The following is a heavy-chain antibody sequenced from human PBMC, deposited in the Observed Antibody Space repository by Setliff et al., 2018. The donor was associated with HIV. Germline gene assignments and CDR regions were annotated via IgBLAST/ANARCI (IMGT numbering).Heavy chain of an antibody. J-gene: IGHJ4*02. V-gene: IGHV3-74*01. Sequence: SCAASGFTFSTYWVRQVPGTGLLWVSRIDNSGSITNYADSVKGRFTISRDNAMDTLYLQMNSLRAEDTDVYYCARDLSYDYDRSSDTFDYWGQGTLVTVSS. CDR1: GFTFSTYW. CDR2: IDNSGSIT. D-gene: IGHD3-22*01. CDR3: ARDLSYDYDRSSDTFDY.